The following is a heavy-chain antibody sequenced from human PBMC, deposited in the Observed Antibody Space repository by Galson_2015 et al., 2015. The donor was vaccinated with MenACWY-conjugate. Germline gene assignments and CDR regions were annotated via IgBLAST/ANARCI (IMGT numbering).Heavy chain of an antibody. V-gene: IGHV3-74*01. Sequence: SLRLSCAASGFTFSSYWMHWVRHAPGKGLVWVSRINSDGSSTNYADSVKGRFTISRDNAKNTLYLQMNSLRAEDTAVYYCARVQCYDSSCYDLDYWGQGTLVTVSS. CDR3: ARVQCYDSSCYDLDY. J-gene: IGHJ4*02. CDR2: INSDGSST. CDR1: GFTFSSYW. D-gene: IGHD3-22*01.